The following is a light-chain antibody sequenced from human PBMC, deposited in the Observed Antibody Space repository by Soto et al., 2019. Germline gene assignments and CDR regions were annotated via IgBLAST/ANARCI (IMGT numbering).Light chain of an antibody. CDR1: QSISSW. CDR2: DAS. Sequence: DIQMTQSPSTLSASVGDRVTITCRASQSISSWLAWYQQKPGKAPKLLIYDASSLESGVPSRFSGSGSGTEFTLTISRLQPYDFATYYYQQYNSWTFGQGTKLEIK. CDR3: QQYNSWT. J-gene: IGKJ1*01. V-gene: IGKV1-5*01.